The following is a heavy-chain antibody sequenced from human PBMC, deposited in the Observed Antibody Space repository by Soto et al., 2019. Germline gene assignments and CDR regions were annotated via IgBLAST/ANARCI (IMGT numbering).Heavy chain of an antibody. CDR2: IYYSGST. D-gene: IGHD6-13*01. Sequence: SETLSLTCTVSGGSISSYYWSWIRQPPGKGLEWIGYIYYSGSTNYNPSLKSRVTISVDTSKNQFSLKLSSVTAADTAVYYCARIAAAGGIISYYYYGMDVWGQGTTVTV. CDR1: GGSISSYY. CDR3: ARIAAAGGIISYYYYGMDV. V-gene: IGHV4-59*01. J-gene: IGHJ6*02.